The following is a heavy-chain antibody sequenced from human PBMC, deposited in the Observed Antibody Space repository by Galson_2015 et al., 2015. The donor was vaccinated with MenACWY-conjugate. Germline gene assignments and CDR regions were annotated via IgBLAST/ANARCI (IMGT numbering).Heavy chain of an antibody. CDR3: AKVIYGARYYFEH. D-gene: IGHD3/OR15-3a*01. CDR2: VDLGGGRI. CDR1: GFDFDDYA. J-gene: IGHJ4*02. V-gene: IGHV3-23*01. Sequence: SLRLSCAASGFDFDDYAMSWVRQAPGKGLQWVAGVDLGGGRIINTKNVRGGFTISRDNSKNTLDLQMDSLRVEDTAVYYCAKVIYGARYYFEHWGQGSLLIVTS.